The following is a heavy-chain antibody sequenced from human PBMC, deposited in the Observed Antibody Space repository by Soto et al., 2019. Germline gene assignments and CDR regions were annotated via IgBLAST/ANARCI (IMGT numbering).Heavy chain of an antibody. Sequence: SETLSLTCTVSGGSISSYYWSWIRQPPGKGLEWIGYIYYSGSTNYNPSLKSRVTISVDTSRNQFSLKLSSVTAADTAVYYCARVGYCSGGSCYAWYYYMDVWGKGTTVTVSS. J-gene: IGHJ6*03. CDR1: GGSISSYY. CDR2: IYYSGST. V-gene: IGHV4-59*01. D-gene: IGHD2-15*01. CDR3: ARVGYCSGGSCYAWYYYMDV.